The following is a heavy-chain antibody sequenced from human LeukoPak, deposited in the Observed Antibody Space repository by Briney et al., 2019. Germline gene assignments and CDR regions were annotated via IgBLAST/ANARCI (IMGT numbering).Heavy chain of an antibody. CDR3: AREKNGEFDY. V-gene: IGHV4-39*07. CDR1: GGSISSSSYY. Sequence: PSETLSLTCTVSGGSISSSSYYWGWIRQPPGKGLEWIGSIYYSGSTYYNPSLKSRVTISVDTSKNQFSLKLSPVTAADTAVYYCAREKNGEFDYWGQGTLVTVSS. J-gene: IGHJ4*02. CDR2: IYYSGST. D-gene: IGHD3-10*01.